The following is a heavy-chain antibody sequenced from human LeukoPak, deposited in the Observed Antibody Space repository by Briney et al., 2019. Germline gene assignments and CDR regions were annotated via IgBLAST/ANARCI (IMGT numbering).Heavy chain of an antibody. CDR2: IHTSGST. CDR3: ARDRYYSDSSARYFDY. Sequence: SETLSLICTVSGGSISSYYWSWIRQPAGKGLEWIGRIHTSGSTNYSPSLNRRVTMLVDTSKNQFSLQLSSVTAADTAVYYCARDRYYSDSSARYFDYWGQGTLVTVSS. J-gene: IGHJ4*02. D-gene: IGHD3-22*01. CDR1: GGSISSYY. V-gene: IGHV4-4*07.